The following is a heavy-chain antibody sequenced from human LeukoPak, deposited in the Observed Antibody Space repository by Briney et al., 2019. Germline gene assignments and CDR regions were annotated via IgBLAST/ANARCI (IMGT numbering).Heavy chain of an antibody. Sequence: GGSLRLSCAASGFTFSSYSMNWVRQAPGKGLEWVSSISSSSSYIYYADSVKGRFTISRDNAKNSLYLQMNSLRAEDTAVYYCARDRGDYDLDGNDYWGQGTLVTVSS. CDR3: ARDRGDYDLDGNDY. CDR1: GFTFSSYS. CDR2: ISSSSSYI. J-gene: IGHJ4*02. D-gene: IGHD4-17*01. V-gene: IGHV3-21*01.